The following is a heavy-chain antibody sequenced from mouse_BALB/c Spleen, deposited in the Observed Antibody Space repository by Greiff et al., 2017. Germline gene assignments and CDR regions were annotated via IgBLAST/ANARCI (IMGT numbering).Heavy chain of an antibody. D-gene: IGHD2-4*01. J-gene: IGHJ3*01. Sequence: VHVKQSGTVLARPGASVKMSCKASGYSFTSYWMHWVKQRPGQGLEWIGAIYPGNSDTSYNQKFKGKAKLTAVTSASTAYMELSSLTNEDSAVYYCTRVYDYSFAYWGQGTLVTVSA. CDR3: TRVYDYSFAY. CDR2: IYPGNSDT. V-gene: IGHV1-5*01. CDR1: GYSFTSYW.